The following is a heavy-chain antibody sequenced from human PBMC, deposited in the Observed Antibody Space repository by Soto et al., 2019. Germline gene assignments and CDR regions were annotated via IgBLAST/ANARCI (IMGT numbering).Heavy chain of an antibody. CDR2: ISGSDGST. J-gene: IGHJ4*02. V-gene: IGHV3-23*01. Sequence: EVQLLESGGGLVQPGGSLRLSCAASGFTFSSYAMNWVRQAPGKGLEWVSVISGSDGSTYYADSVKGRFTISRDNSKNTLNLQINSLRAEDTAVYYCARRSSSCYFDYWGQGTLVTVSS. CDR3: ARRSSSCYFDY. D-gene: IGHD6-13*01. CDR1: GFTFSSYA.